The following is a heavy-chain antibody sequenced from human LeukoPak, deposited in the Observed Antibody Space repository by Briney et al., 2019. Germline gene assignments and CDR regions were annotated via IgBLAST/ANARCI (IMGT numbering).Heavy chain of an antibody. J-gene: IGHJ4*02. V-gene: IGHV3-48*04. CDR2: ISSSGSTI. CDR1: GFTFSSYG. Sequence: PGGSLRLSCAASGFTFSSYGMNWVRQAPGKGLEWVSSISSSGSTIYYTDSVKGRFTISRDNTKNSLYLQMNSLRAEDTAVYYCARVLGLWYFDYWGQGTLVTVSS. CDR3: ARVLGLWYFDY. D-gene: IGHD3/OR15-3a*01.